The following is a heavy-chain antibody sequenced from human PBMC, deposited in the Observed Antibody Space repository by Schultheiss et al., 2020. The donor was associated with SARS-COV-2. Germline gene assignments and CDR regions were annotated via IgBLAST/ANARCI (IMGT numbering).Heavy chain of an antibody. CDR3: VSTQWELLGDGAYFQH. V-gene: IGHV4-38-2*02. D-gene: IGHD1-26*01. CDR1: GYSISSGYY. CDR2: MFYSGST. J-gene: IGHJ1*01. Sequence: SETLSLTCTVSGYSISSGYYWGWIRQPPGKGLEWIGAMFYSGSTYYKPSLKSRVTISVDTTKNHFSLRLRSVTAADTAVYYCVSTQWELLGDGAYFQHWGQGTLVTVSS.